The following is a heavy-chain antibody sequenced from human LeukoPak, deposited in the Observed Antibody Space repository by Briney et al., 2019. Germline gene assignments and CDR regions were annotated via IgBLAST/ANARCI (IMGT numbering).Heavy chain of an antibody. CDR3: ARRRYNWNAIDY. J-gene: IGHJ4*02. D-gene: IGHD1-20*01. CDR1: GFTFDDYA. V-gene: IGHV3-9*01. CDR2: ISWNSGSI. Sequence: GGSLRLSCAASGFTFDDYAMHWVRQAPGKGLEWVSGISWNSGSIGYADSVKGRFTISRDNAKNSLYLQMNSQRAEDTAVYYCARRRYNWNAIDYWGQGTLVTVSS.